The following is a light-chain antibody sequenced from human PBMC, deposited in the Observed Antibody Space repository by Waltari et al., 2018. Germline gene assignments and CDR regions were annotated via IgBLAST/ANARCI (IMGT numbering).Light chain of an antibody. Sequence: DIQMIQSPSSVSASLGDRVTITCRASQDIGRWLAWYQHKPGRAPNLLIFAASSLQNGFPSRFSGSGSGTYFTLTINSLQPEDFATYYCQQTNTFPFTFGQGTKLEIK. J-gene: IGKJ2*01. CDR2: AAS. CDR1: QDIGRW. CDR3: QQTNTFPFT. V-gene: IGKV1-12*01.